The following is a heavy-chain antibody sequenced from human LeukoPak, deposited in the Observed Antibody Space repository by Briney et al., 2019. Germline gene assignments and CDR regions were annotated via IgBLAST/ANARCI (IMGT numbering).Heavy chain of an antibody. D-gene: IGHD2-2*01. CDR1: GYTFTSYD. J-gene: IGHJ6*03. CDR3: ARAKYCSSTSCYPAEVYMDV. Sequence: GASVKVSCKASGYTFTSYDINWVRQATGQGLEWMGWMNPNSGNTGYAQKFQGSITITRNTSISTAYMELGSLRSEDTAVYYCARAKYCSSTSCYPAEVYMDVWGKGTTVTVSS. CDR2: MNPNSGNT. V-gene: IGHV1-8*03.